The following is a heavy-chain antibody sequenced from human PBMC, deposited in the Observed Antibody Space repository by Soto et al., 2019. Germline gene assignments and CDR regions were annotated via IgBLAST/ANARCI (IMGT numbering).Heavy chain of an antibody. J-gene: IGHJ3*02. V-gene: IGHV3-30*18. CDR2: ISYDGSNK. D-gene: IGHD3-22*01. CDR3: AKDLFPYYYDSSGYYGAFDI. CDR1: GFTFSSYG. Sequence: LRLSCAASGFTFSSYGMHWVRQAPGKGLEWVAVISYDGSNKYYADSVKGRFTISRDNSKNTLYLQMNSLRAEDTAVYYCAKDLFPYYYDSSGYYGAFDIWGQGTMVTVSS.